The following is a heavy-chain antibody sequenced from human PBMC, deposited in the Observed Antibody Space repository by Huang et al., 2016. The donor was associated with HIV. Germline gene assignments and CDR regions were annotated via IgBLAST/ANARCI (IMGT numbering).Heavy chain of an antibody. V-gene: IGHV4-39*01. Sequence: QLQLQESGPGLVKPSETLSLTCTVSGSSISSSYYWGWIRQPPGKGREWIGNIYYRGNISYNPSLESRVTISVDTSKNHISLKVGSGTAADTAVYYCARPLTGTTALGYWGQGTLVTVSS. CDR2: IYYRGNI. J-gene: IGHJ4*02. D-gene: IGHD1-20*01. CDR1: GSSISSSYY. CDR3: ARPLTGTTALGY.